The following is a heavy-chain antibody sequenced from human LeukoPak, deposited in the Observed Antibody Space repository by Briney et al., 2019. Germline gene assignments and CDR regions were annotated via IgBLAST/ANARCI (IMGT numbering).Heavy chain of an antibody. V-gene: IGHV4-39*02. CDR1: GGSISSYY. CDR3: ARTRWLPIFPYYYYGMDV. D-gene: IGHD5-24*01. J-gene: IGHJ6*02. CDR2: VSHRGNT. Sequence: SETLSLTCTVSGGSISSYYWAWIRQPPGKGLEWIGSVSHRGNTYYRSSLKSRVTISVDASNNHFSLKLTSVTAADTAVYYCARTRWLPIFPYYYYGMDVWGQGTTVTVSS.